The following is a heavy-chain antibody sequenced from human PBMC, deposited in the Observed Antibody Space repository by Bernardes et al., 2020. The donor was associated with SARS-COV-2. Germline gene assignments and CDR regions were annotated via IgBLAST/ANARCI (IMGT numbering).Heavy chain of an antibody. D-gene: IGHD1-7*01. CDR2: ITSSSSYI. V-gene: IGHV3-21*01. CDR1: EFTFSSYA. CDR3: ARESDWNYVFDY. J-gene: IGHJ4*02. Sequence: GWSLLLSCAASEFTFSSYAMSWVRQAPGKGLEWVSSITSSSSYIYYADSVKGRFTISRDNAKNSLYLQMNSLRAEDTAVYFCARESDWNYVFDYWGQGTLVTVSS.